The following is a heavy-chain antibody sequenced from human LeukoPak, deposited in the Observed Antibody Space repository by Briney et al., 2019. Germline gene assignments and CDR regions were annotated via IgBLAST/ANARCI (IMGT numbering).Heavy chain of an antibody. CDR2: IYYSGST. Sequence: SQTLSLTCTVSGGSISSGGYYWSWIRQHPGKGLEWIGYIYYSGSTYYNPSLKSRVTIPVDTSKNQFSLKLSSVTAADTAVYYCARDGPAYSSARGWFDPWGQGTLVTVSS. CDR1: GGSISSGGYY. CDR3: ARDGPAYSSARGWFDP. D-gene: IGHD6-25*01. J-gene: IGHJ5*02. V-gene: IGHV4-31*03.